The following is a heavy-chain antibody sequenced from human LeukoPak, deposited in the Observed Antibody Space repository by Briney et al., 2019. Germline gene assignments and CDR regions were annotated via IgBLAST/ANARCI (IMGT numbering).Heavy chain of an antibody. CDR3: ARDGYSGYDPGKWFDP. Sequence: PSETLSLTCVVSGGSISSGGYSWSWIRQPPGKGLEWIGYIYHSGGTYYNPSLKSRVTMSVDTSKNQFSLKLSSVTAADTAVYYCARDGYSGYDPGKWFDPWGQGTLVTVSS. CDR1: GGSISSGGYS. J-gene: IGHJ5*02. V-gene: IGHV4-30-2*01. D-gene: IGHD5-12*01. CDR2: IYHSGGT.